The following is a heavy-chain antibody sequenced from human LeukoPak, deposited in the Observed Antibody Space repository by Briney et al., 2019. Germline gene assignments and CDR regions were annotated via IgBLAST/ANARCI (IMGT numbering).Heavy chain of an antibody. J-gene: IGHJ3*02. D-gene: IGHD7-27*01. Sequence: GGSLRLSCAASEFTFSPYLMHWVRQPPGQGLVWVSRLSGDGRTTNYADSVKGRFTISRDDAKNTLYLQMSSLRAEDTAVYYCVRGATWGSNAFDIWGQGTIVTVSS. V-gene: IGHV3-74*01. CDR3: VRGATWGSNAFDI. CDR2: LSGDGRTT. CDR1: EFTFSPYL.